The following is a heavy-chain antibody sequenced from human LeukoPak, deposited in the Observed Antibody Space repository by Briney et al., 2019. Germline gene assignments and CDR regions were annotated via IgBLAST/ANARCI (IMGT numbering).Heavy chain of an antibody. D-gene: IGHD2-15*01. J-gene: IGHJ3*02. Sequence: GESLKISCKGSGYSFTNYWISWVRQMPGKGLEWMGRIHPSDSYTNYSPSFQGHVTISVDKSISTAYLQWSSLKASDTAMYYCARRTCSGGSCLDAFDIWGQGTMVTVSS. V-gene: IGHV5-10-1*01. CDR1: GYSFTNYW. CDR3: ARRTCSGGSCLDAFDI. CDR2: IHPSDSYT.